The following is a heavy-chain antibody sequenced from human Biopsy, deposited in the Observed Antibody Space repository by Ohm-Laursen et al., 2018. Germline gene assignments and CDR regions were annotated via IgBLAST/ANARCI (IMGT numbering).Heavy chain of an antibody. J-gene: IGHJ4*02. D-gene: IGHD3-10*01. CDR3: AADSGSGSHFRFDY. Sequence: SVKVSCKVSGGTFSNSAISWVRQAPGQGLEWMGGIITFFRTVNYAQNFQGRLTITADEFTDTAYMELRSLRSEDTAVYYCAADSGSGSHFRFDYWGQGALVSVSS. CDR1: GGTFSNSA. V-gene: IGHV1-69*13. CDR2: IITFFRTV.